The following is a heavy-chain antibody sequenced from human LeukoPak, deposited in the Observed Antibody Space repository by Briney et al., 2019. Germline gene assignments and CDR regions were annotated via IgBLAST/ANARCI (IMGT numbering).Heavy chain of an antibody. CDR3: AKGAMPYYDGSGYNYFDY. J-gene: IGHJ4*02. D-gene: IGHD3-22*01. CDR1: GFTFSAYA. Sequence: GGSLRLSCAVSGFTFSAYAMSWVRQAPGRGLEWVSAMSGSGGMTYYADSVKGRFSISRDNSKNTLHLQMNSLRAEDTAVYYCAKGAMPYYDGSGYNYFDYWGQGTPVTVSS. CDR2: MSGSGGMT. V-gene: IGHV3-23*01.